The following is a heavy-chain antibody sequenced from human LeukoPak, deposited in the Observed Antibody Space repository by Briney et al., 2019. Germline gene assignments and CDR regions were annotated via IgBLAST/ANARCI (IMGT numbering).Heavy chain of an antibody. CDR3: SLAVVTLMNWYFDL. D-gene: IGHD4-23*01. V-gene: IGHV4-39*01. CDR2: ICYSGST. CDR1: GGSISSSSYY. J-gene: IGHJ2*01. Sequence: SETLSLTCTVSGGSISSSSYYWGWIRQPPGKGLEWIGSICYSGSTYYNPSLKSRVTISVDTSKNQFSLKLSSVTAADTAVYYCSLAVVTLMNWYFDLWGRGTLVTVSS.